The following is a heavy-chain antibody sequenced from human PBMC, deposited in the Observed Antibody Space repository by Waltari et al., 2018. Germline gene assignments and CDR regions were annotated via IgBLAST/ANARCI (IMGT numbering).Heavy chain of an antibody. V-gene: IGHV3-7*01. D-gene: IGHD1-1*01. CDR3: ARAPHYAGPPTGHFDH. Sequence: EVRLVESGGGLVQPGGTLGVSCAASGFPFSNYWMNWVRQAPGKGLECVAIINQDRSERFYVESVKDHFTISRDNVKNLLSLQMSGLRADDTAVYYSARAPHYAGPPTGHFDHWGQGTLVTVSS. CDR1: GFPFSNYW. J-gene: IGHJ4*02. CDR2: INQDRSER.